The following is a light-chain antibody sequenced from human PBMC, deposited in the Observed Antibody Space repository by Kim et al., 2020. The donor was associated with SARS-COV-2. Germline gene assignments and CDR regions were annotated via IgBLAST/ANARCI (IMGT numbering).Light chain of an antibody. CDR2: AAS. J-gene: IGKJ3*01. Sequence: AAVVDRVTITCRASQSISSYLNWYQQKPGKAPKLLIYAASSLQCGVPSRFSGSGSGTDFTLPISSLQPEDFATYYCQQSYITPFTFGPRAKVDIK. CDR1: QSISSY. V-gene: IGKV1-39*01. CDR3: QQSYITPFT.